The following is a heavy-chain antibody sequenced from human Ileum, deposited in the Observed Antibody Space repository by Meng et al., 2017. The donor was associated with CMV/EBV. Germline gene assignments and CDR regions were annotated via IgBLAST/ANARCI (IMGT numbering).Heavy chain of an antibody. J-gene: IGHJ4*02. CDR1: GYTFGSQD. Sequence: QFQLVQSGAEVKESGASVKVSCQASGYTFGSQDFTWVRQAPGQGLEWMGWINSYNGDTNYAQKFQGRVTMTTDTSTSTAYMELNSLKSDDTAVYYCARGIDYWGQGTLVTVSS. CDR2: INSYNGDT. CDR3: ARGIDY. V-gene: IGHV1-18*01.